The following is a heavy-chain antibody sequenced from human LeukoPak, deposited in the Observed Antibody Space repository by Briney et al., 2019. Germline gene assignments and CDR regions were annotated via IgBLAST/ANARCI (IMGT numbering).Heavy chain of an antibody. CDR2: TSGTGGRT. Sequence: PGGSLRLSCAASGFTFSGYAMTWVRQAPGKGLEWVSATSGTGGRTYYADSVKGRFTISRDNSKNTLYLQMNGLRVEDSAIYYCTKDLTVPVTGTSSYWGQGALVTVSS. J-gene: IGHJ4*02. CDR3: TKDLTVPVTGTSSY. CDR1: GFTFSGYA. V-gene: IGHV3-23*01. D-gene: IGHD6-19*01.